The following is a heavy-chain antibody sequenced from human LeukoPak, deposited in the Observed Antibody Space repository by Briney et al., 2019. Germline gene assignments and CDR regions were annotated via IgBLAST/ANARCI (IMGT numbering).Heavy chain of an antibody. D-gene: IGHD4-17*01. V-gene: IGHV3-21*01. J-gene: IGHJ4*02. Sequence: GGSLRLSCAASGFTFSSYSMNWVRQAPGKGLEWVSSISSSSSYIYYADSVKGRFTISRDNAKTSLYLQMNSLRAEDTAVYYCARTIYDYGDCRYWGQGTLVTVSS. CDR3: ARTIYDYGDCRY. CDR1: GFTFSSYS. CDR2: ISSSSSYI.